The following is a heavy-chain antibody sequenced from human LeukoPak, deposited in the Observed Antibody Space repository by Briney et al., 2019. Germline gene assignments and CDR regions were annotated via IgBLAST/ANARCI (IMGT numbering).Heavy chain of an antibody. D-gene: IGHD5-24*01. Sequence: GGSLRLSCAASGFTLTTYAMSWVRQTPGRGLEWVSNISPGGSTNYADSVKGRFTISRDNDKNTIYLQMNSLRVEDTAVYYCARWDGYGDYWGQGTLDTVSS. CDR2: ISPGGST. V-gene: IGHV3-23*01. CDR1: GFTLTTYA. J-gene: IGHJ4*02. CDR3: ARWDGYGDY.